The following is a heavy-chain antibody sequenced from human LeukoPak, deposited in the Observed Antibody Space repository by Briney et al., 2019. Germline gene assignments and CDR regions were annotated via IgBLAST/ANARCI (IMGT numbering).Heavy chain of an antibody. V-gene: IGHV1-2*02. CDR3: AREPSGSGGYDY. CDR2: ISPNSGGT. Sequence: ASVKVSCKASGFTFSGYYMHWVRQAPGQGLEWMAWISPNSGGTNYVQKFQGRVAVTRDTSISTDYMEISGLTSDDTALYYCAREPSGSGGYDYWGQGTLVTVSS. D-gene: IGHD3-10*01. J-gene: IGHJ4*02. CDR1: GFTFSGYY.